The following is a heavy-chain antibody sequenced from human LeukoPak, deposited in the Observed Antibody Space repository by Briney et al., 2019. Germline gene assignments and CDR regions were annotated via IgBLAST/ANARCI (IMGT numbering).Heavy chain of an antibody. CDR2: ISGSGGST. J-gene: IGHJ4*02. Sequence: GGSLRLSCAAFGFTFSSYAMSWVRQAPGKGLEWVSAISGSGGSTYYADSVKGRFTISRDNSKNTLYLQMNSLRAEDTAVYYCAKINEWELLLPYFDYWGQGTLVTVSS. D-gene: IGHD1-26*01. CDR3: AKINEWELLLPYFDY. V-gene: IGHV3-23*01. CDR1: GFTFSSYA.